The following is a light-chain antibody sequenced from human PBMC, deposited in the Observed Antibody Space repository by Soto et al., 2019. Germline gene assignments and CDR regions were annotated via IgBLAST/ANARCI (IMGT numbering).Light chain of an antibody. CDR3: ATWVGGIVV. Sequence: QSVLTQPPSASGTPGQKVTISCSGSRSNIGTHTVTWYQQLHGTAPKLLIYSDKHRPSGVPDRCSDSKSSTSASLAISGVQSDDEADDCSATWVGGIVVFGGGTQLTVL. V-gene: IGLV1-44*01. CDR2: SDK. CDR1: RSNIGTHT. J-gene: IGLJ7*01.